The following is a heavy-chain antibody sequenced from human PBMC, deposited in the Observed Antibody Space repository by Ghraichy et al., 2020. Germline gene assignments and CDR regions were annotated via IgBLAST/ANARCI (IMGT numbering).Heavy chain of an antibody. D-gene: IGHD2-2*02. CDR2: IWYDGSNK. Sequence: GESLNISCVASGFTFSSYGMHWVRQAPGKGLEWVAVIWYDGSNKYYADSVKGRFTISRDNSKNTLYLQMNSLRAEDTAVYYCASDLGYCSSTSCYTGDYYYYGMDVWGQGTTVTVSS. CDR1: GFTFSSYG. V-gene: IGHV3-33*01. CDR3: ASDLGYCSSTSCYTGDYYYYGMDV. J-gene: IGHJ6*02.